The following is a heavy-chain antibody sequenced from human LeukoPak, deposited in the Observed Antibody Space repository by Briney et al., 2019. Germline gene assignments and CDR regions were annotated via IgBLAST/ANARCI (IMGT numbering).Heavy chain of an antibody. D-gene: IGHD3-3*01. J-gene: IGHJ4*02. CDR3: ARGNYDFWSGKENYFDY. CDR2: IYTSGST. V-gene: IGHV4-61*02. Sequence: SETLSLTCTVSGGSISSGSYYWSWIRQPAGKGLEWIGRIYTSGSTNYNPSLKSRVTISVDTSKNQFSLKLSSVTAADTAVYYCARGNYDFWSGKENYFDYWGQGTLVTVSS. CDR1: GGSISSGSYY.